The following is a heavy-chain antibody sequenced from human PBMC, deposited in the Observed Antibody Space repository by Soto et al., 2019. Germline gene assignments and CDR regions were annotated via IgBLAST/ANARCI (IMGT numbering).Heavy chain of an antibody. J-gene: IGHJ4*02. D-gene: IGHD4-4*01. Sequence: SETLSLTCIVSGGSITSYHWSWIRQFPGKGLEWIAYTSYTGNTNYNPSLQSRVTISIDKAQGYSTIYAASVKGRFTTSRDESKSSVYLQMNSLKTEDTAIYYCVRTTYFSDSSVYTRFFDYWGQGTLVTVSS. CDR3: SKSSVYLQMNSLKTEDTAIYYCVRTTYFSDSSVYTRFFDY. CDR2: TSYTGNT. CDR1: GGSITSYH. V-gene: IGHV4-59*01.